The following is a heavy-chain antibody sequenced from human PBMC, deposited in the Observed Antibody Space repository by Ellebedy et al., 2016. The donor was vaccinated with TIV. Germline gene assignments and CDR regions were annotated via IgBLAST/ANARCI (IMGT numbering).Heavy chain of an antibody. Sequence: SVKVSCKASGGSFTNYVITWVRQAPGQGLEWMGGIIPMFGTTNYAQKIQGRVTITADESTGTSNMVLTSLRSEDTAMYYCARLDAITDSASWGHGTLVTVSS. V-gene: IGHV1-69*13. CDR1: GGSFTNYV. J-gene: IGHJ5*01. CDR2: IIPMFGTT. CDR3: ARLDAITDSAS. D-gene: IGHD5-24*01.